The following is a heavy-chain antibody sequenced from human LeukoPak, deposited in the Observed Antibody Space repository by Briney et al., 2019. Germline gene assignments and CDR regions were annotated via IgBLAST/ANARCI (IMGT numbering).Heavy chain of an antibody. CDR1: GGSISSYY. CDR3: ARLYSSSFRYTDYYYGMDV. CDR2: IYYSGST. J-gene: IGHJ6*02. V-gene: IGHV4-59*01. Sequence: PSETLSLTCTVSGGSISSYYWSWIRQPPGKGLEWIGYIYYSGSTNYNPSLKSRVTISVDTSKNQFSLKLSSVTAADTAVYYCARLYSSSFRYTDYYYGMDVWGQGTTVTVSS. D-gene: IGHD6-13*01.